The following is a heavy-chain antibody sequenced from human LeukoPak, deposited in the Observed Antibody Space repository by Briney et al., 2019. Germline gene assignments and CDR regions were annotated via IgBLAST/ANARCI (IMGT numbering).Heavy chain of an antibody. CDR1: GFTFSSYA. D-gene: IGHD3-22*01. CDR2: ILYDGSDK. CDR3: AREDSSGSCLDY. V-gene: IGHV3-30*04. J-gene: IGHJ4*02. Sequence: GGSLRLSCAASGFTFSSYAMHWVGQTTGKGLEWVAVILYDGSDKYYADSVRGRFTISRDNSKNTVYLQMNSLRAEDTAVYYCAREDSSGSCLDYWGPGDLGAVSP.